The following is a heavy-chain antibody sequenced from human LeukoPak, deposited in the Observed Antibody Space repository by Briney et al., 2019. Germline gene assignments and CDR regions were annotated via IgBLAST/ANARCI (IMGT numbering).Heavy chain of an antibody. V-gene: IGHV3-64D*06. CDR1: GFTFSTYV. CDR2: ISSNGDNT. CDR3: VRGTGY. J-gene: IGHJ4*02. Sequence: GGSLRLSCSVSGFTFSTYVMHWVRQAPGKGLEYVSAISSNGDNTYYADSVKGRFTISRDNSKNTLYLQMSSLRADDTAVYYCVRGTGYWGQGTLVSVFS.